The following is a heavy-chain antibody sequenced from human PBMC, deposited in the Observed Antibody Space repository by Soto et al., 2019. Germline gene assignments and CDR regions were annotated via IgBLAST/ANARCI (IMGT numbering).Heavy chain of an antibody. CDR2: INHSGST. Sequence: QVQLQQWGAGLLKPSETLSLTCAVYGGSFSGYYWSWIRQPPGKGLEWIGEINHSGSTNYNPSLKSRVTISVDTSKNQVSLKLSSVTAADTAVYYCARGRGYSYGHNFDYWGQGTLVTVSS. J-gene: IGHJ4*02. V-gene: IGHV4-34*01. D-gene: IGHD5-18*01. CDR3: ARGRGYSYGHNFDY. CDR1: GGSFSGYY.